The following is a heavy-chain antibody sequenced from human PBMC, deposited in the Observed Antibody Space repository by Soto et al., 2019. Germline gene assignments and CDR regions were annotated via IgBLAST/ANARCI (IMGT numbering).Heavy chain of an antibody. CDR2: ISYDGSNK. CDR1: GFTFSSYG. CDR3: AKEWFVSPGGELQQLVPSLNYYYYGMDV. V-gene: IGHV3-30*18. Sequence: GGSLRLSCAASGFTFSSYGMHWVRQAPGKGLEWVAVISYDGSNKYYADSVKGRFTISRDNSKNTLYLQMNSLRAEDTAVYYCAKEWFVSPGGELQQLVPSLNYYYYGMDVWGQGTTVTVSS. J-gene: IGHJ6*02. D-gene: IGHD6-13*01.